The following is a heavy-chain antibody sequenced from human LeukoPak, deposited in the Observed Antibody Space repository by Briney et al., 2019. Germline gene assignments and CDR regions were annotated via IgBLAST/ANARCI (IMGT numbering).Heavy chain of an antibody. CDR3: AKNRPMVRSSIGYYFDY. J-gene: IGHJ4*02. CDR2: ISSSGSTI. D-gene: IGHD3-10*01. Sequence: GGSLRLSCAASGFTFSSYEMNWVRQAPGKGLEWVSYISSSGSTIYYADSVKGRFTISRDNAKNSLYLQMNSLRAEDTAVYYCAKNRPMVRSSIGYYFDYWGQGTLVTVSS. CDR1: GFTFSSYE. V-gene: IGHV3-48*03.